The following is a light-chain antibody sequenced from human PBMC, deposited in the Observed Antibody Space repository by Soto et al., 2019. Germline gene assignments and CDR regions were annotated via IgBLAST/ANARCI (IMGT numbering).Light chain of an antibody. CDR3: QSYDSSLSGLYV. CDR2: ADT. J-gene: IGLJ1*01. V-gene: IGLV1-40*01. Sequence: VLTQPPSVSGAPGQRITISCTGSSSNIGAGYDVHWYRQLPGTAPKLLIFADTKRPSGVPDRFSGSKSGTSASLAITGLQAEDEADYYCQSYDSSLSGLYVFGTGTKVTV. CDR1: SSNIGAGYD.